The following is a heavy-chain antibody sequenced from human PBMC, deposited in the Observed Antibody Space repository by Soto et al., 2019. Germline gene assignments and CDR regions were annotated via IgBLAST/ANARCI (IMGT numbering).Heavy chain of an antibody. D-gene: IGHD6-6*01. CDR3: ASTEYSSSYSGESGYYYYYGMDV. CDR1: GDSVSSNSAA. CDR2: TYYRSKWYN. J-gene: IGHJ6*02. Sequence: SQTLSLTCAISGDSVSSNSAAWNWIRQSPSRGLEWLGRTYYRSKWYNDYAVSVKSRITINPDTSKNQFSLQLNSVTPEDTAVYYCASTEYSSSYSGESGYYYYYGMDVWGPGPTVTVYS. V-gene: IGHV6-1*01.